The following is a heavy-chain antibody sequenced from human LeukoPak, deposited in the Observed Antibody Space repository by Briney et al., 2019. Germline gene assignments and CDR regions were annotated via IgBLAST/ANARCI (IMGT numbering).Heavy chain of an antibody. D-gene: IGHD6-19*01. CDR1: GYTFTSYD. Sequence: GASVKVSCKASGYTFTSYDISWVRQAPGQGLEWMGWISAYNGNTNYAQKLQGRVTMTTDTSTSTAYMELRSLRSDDTAVYYCAREPRIAVAGTYDYWGQGTLVTVSS. V-gene: IGHV1-18*01. CDR2: ISAYNGNT. J-gene: IGHJ4*02. CDR3: AREPRIAVAGTYDY.